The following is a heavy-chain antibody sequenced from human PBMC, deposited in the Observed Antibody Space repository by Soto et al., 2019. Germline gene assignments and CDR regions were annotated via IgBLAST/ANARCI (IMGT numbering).Heavy chain of an antibody. J-gene: IGHJ4*02. CDR2: ISGSGGST. D-gene: IGHD2-15*01. V-gene: IGHV3-23*01. CDR1: GFTFSSYA. CDR3: AKVDLGIVVVVAATGLFDY. Sequence: EVQLLESGGGLVQPGGSLRLSCAASGFTFSSYAMSWVRPASGKGLEWVSAISGSGGSTYYADSVKGRFTIPRENSKNTRYLQMNSLRAEDTAVYYCAKVDLGIVVVVAATGLFDYWGKGSLVTVPS.